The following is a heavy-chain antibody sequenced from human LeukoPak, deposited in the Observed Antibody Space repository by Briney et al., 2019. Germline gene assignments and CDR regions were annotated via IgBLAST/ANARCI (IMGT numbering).Heavy chain of an antibody. J-gene: IGHJ5*02. V-gene: IGHV1-18*01. D-gene: IGHD2-2*01. CDR2: ISAYSGNT. Sequence: ASVKVSCKASGYTFSSYGISWVRQTPGQGLEWVGWISAYSGNTIYAQKLQGRVTMTTDTSTSTAYMELRSLISDDTAVYYCARDFTPYSSSTSCSWFDPWGQGTLVTVSS. CDR3: ARDFTPYSSSTSCSWFDP. CDR1: GYTFSSYG.